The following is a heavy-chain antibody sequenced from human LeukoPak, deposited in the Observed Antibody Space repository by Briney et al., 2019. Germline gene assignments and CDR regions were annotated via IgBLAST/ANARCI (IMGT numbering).Heavy chain of an antibody. Sequence: GGSLRPSCAASGFTFSSYSMNWVRQAPGKGLEWVSYISSSSSTIYYADSAKGRFTISRDNAKNSLYLQMNSLRAEDTAVYYCARDLYGGTGTDMQDYWGQGTLVTVSS. CDR3: ARDLYGGTGTDMQDY. CDR1: GFTFSSYS. D-gene: IGHD1-1*01. CDR2: ISSSSSTI. V-gene: IGHV3-48*01. J-gene: IGHJ4*02.